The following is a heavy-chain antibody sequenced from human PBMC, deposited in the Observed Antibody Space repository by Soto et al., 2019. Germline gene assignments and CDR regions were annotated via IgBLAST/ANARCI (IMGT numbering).Heavy chain of an antibody. J-gene: IGHJ4*02. Sequence: SETLILTCAVSGGSFTSNNWWTWVRQPPGQGLEWIGEIYRTGSTNYNPSLKSRVTISLDKSENQFSLKVTSLTAADTAVYYCASRDPGTSVDYWGQGTLVTVS. CDR3: ASRDPGTSVDY. V-gene: IGHV4-4*02. CDR2: IYRTGST. CDR1: GGSFTSNNW. D-gene: IGHD1-7*01.